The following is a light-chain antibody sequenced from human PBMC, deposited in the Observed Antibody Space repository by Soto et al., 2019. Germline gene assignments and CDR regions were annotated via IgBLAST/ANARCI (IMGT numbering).Light chain of an antibody. J-gene: IGKJ5*01. Sequence: EIVMTQSPATLSVSPGERATLSCRASQSVSSNLAWYQQKPGQAPSLLIYGASTRATGIPARFSGSGSGTEFTLTISSLQSADFAVYYWQQYNNWPPLITFGQGTRLEIK. CDR1: QSVSSN. V-gene: IGKV3-15*01. CDR2: GAS. CDR3: QQYNNWPPLIT.